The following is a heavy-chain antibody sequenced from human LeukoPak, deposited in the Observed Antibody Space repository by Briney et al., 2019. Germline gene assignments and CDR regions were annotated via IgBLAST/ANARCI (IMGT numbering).Heavy chain of an antibody. CDR3: AKISNTYQGED. CDR2: IDRTGTSI. Sequence: QPGGSLGLSCAASGFTFSSYKMNWVRQAPGKGLEWVSYIDRTGTSIYYADSVKGRFTISRDNAKNSLYLQMNSLRAEDTAVYYCAKISNTYQGEDWGQGTLVTVSS. D-gene: IGHD2-2*01. J-gene: IGHJ4*02. CDR1: GFTFSSYK. V-gene: IGHV3-48*03.